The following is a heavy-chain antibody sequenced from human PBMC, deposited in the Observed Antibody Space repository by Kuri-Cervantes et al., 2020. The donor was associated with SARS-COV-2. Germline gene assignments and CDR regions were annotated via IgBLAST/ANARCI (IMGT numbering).Heavy chain of an antibody. CDR1: GYTFTGYY. D-gene: IGHD3-22*01. CDR3: ARDQEANGITMIVVAGRFDP. J-gene: IGHJ5*02. V-gene: IGHV1-2*02. CDR2: INPNSGGT. Sequence: ASVKVSCKASGYTFTGYYMHWVRQAPGQGLEWMVWINPNSGGTNYAQKFQGRVTMTRDTSIRTAYMELSSLRSEDTAVYYCARDQEANGITMIVVAGRFDPWGQGTLVTVSS.